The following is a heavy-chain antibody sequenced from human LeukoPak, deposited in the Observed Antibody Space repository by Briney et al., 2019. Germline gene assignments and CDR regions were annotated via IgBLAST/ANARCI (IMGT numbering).Heavy chain of an antibody. CDR1: GFTFSSYA. Sequence: GGSLRLSCAASGFTFSSYAMSWVRQAPGKGLEWVSAISGSGGSTYYADSVKGRFTISRDNSKNTLYLQMNSLRAEDTAVYYCAKQEEQWLVPGAFDYWGQGTLVAVSS. CDR2: ISGSGGST. CDR3: AKQEEQWLVPGAFDY. J-gene: IGHJ4*02. D-gene: IGHD6-19*01. V-gene: IGHV3-23*01.